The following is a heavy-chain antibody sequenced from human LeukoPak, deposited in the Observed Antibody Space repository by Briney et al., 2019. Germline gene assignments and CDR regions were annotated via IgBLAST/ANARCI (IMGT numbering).Heavy chain of an antibody. CDR3: ATGDCNGGSCHAFDM. CDR1: GFTFSNVW. J-gene: IGHJ3*02. CDR2: IKRKIEGETT. D-gene: IGHD2-15*01. Sequence: GGSLRLSCAASGFTFSNVWMTWVRQAPGKGLEWVGRIKRKIEGETTDYAAPVKGGFTISRDDSKNTLYLDMNSLKTEDTAVYYCATGDCNGGSCHAFDMWGQGTMVTVSS. V-gene: IGHV3-15*01.